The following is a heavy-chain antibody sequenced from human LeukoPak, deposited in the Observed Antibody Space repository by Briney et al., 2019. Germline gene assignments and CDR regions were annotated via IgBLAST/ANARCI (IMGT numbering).Heavy chain of an antibody. D-gene: IGHD3-22*01. J-gene: IGHJ4*02. CDR2: ISGSENII. CDR3: ARYDTSGYYPDF. Sequence: PGGSLRLSCTASGFTFNDYYMSWIRQAPGKGPEWLSYISGSENIIYYADSVRGRFTISRDNAKNSLSLQMNSLRAEDTALYYCARYDTSGYYPDFWGQGTLLTVSS. V-gene: IGHV3-11*01. CDR1: GFTFNDYY.